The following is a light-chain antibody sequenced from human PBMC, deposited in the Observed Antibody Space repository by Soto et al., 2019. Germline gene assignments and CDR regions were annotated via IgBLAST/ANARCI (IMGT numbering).Light chain of an antibody. CDR3: QQYDTSPT. Sequence: EIVLTQSPGTLSLSPGERATLSCRASQSLSSSSLAWYQQKPGQAPRLLIYDASSRATGIPDRFSGSGSGTDFTLTISRLEPEDFAAYHCQQYDTSPTFGQGTKVDIK. CDR1: QSLSSSS. V-gene: IGKV3-20*01. CDR2: DAS. J-gene: IGKJ1*01.